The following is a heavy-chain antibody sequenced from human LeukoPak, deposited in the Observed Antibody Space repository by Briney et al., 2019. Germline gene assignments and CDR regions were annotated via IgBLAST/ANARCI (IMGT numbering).Heavy chain of an antibody. Sequence: ASVNVSSKPSVYSFTIYGISSVRQAPGQGVAGMGWISAYNGNTNYAQKLQGRVTMTTDTSTSTAYMELRSLRSDDTAVYYCARDRPESSFDYWGQGTLVTVSS. D-gene: IGHD6-13*01. J-gene: IGHJ4*02. CDR3: ARDRPESSFDY. V-gene: IGHV1-18*01. CDR1: VYSFTIYG. CDR2: ISAYNGNT.